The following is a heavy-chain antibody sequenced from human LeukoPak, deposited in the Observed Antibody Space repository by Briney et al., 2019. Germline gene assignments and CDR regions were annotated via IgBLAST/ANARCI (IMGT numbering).Heavy chain of an antibody. J-gene: IGHJ4*02. CDR3: ARRSYSSGFYYFDY. Sequence: PSETLSLTCTVSGVSITSYYWSWIRQSPGKGLEWIGYIYYSGSTNYNPSLKSRVTISVDTSKNQFSLKLSSVTAANTAVYYCARRSYSSGFYYFDYWGQGTLVTVSS. CDR2: IYYSGST. D-gene: IGHD6-25*01. CDR1: GVSITSYY. V-gene: IGHV4-59*08.